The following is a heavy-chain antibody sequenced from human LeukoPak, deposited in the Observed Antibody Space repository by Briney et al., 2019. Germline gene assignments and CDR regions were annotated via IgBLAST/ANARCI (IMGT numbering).Heavy chain of an antibody. CDR3: AMGYCSSTSCQTLDY. Sequence: PSETLSLTCTVSGGSISSYYWSWIRQPPGKGLEWIGYIYYSGSTNYNPSLKSRVTISVDTSKNQFSLKLSSVTAADTAVYYCAMGYCSSTSCQTLDYWGQGTLVTVSS. J-gene: IGHJ4*02. V-gene: IGHV4-59*01. D-gene: IGHD2-2*01. CDR1: GGSISSYY. CDR2: IYYSGST.